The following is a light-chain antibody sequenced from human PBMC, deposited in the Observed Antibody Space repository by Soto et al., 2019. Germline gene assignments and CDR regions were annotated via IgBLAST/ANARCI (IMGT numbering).Light chain of an antibody. Sequence: EIVMTQSPATLSVSPGERATLSCRASQSVSSNLAWYQQKPGQAPRLLIYGASTRATGIPARFSGSRSATEFTLTISSLQSEDFAVYYCQQYNNWPRRFGQGTKVEIK. CDR1: QSVSSN. V-gene: IGKV3-15*01. CDR2: GAS. CDR3: QQYNNWPRR. J-gene: IGKJ1*01.